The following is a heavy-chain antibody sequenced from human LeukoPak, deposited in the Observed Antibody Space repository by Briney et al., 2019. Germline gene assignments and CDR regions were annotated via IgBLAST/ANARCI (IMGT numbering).Heavy chain of an antibody. Sequence: ASVKVSCKASGYTFTSYDINWVRQATGQGLEWMGWMNPNSGNTGYAQKLQGRVTITRNTSISTAYMELSSLRSEDTAVYYCARESWAGATGFDYWGQGTLVTVSS. CDR2: MNPNSGNT. V-gene: IGHV1-8*03. J-gene: IGHJ4*02. CDR3: ARESWAGATGFDY. D-gene: IGHD1-26*01. CDR1: GYTFTSYD.